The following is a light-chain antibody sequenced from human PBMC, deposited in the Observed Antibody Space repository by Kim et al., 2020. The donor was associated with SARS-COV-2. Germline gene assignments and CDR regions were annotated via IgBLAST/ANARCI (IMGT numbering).Light chain of an antibody. CDR3: AAWDDSLNGWV. CDR1: SSNIGSNT. CDR2: SNN. Sequence: ELTQPPSASGTHGQRVTISCSGSSSNIGSNTVNWYQQLPGTAPKLLIYSNNQRPSGVPDRFSGSKSGTSASLAISGIQSEDEADYYCAAWDDSLNGWVFGGGTQLTVL. V-gene: IGLV1-44*01. J-gene: IGLJ3*02.